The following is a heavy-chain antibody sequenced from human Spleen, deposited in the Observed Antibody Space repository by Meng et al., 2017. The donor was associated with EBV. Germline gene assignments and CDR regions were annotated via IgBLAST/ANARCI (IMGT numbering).Heavy chain of an antibody. Sequence: QTTLKQSGPTLVKPPQPLTLTCSVSGFSRTTNGGGVGWIRQPPGKALEWLALIFWDDDKRYRPSLKSRLTITKDTSKDQVVLTMTNMDPVDTATYYCAHNLLEWLLIFDYWGQGTLVTVSS. J-gene: IGHJ4*02. CDR1: GFSRTTNGGG. CDR3: AHNLLEWLLIFDY. D-gene: IGHD3-3*01. V-gene: IGHV2-5*02. CDR2: IFWDDDK.